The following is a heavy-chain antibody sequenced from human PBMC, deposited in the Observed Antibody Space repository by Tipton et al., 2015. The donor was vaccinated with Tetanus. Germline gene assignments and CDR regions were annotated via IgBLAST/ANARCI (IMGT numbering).Heavy chain of an antibody. CDR1: GYTFTNYY. D-gene: IGHD3-22*01. CDR3: ARSYDFYDSTGYTDDGMDV. J-gene: IGHJ6*02. V-gene: IGHV1-46*01. CDR2: INPSAGTT. Sequence: QLVQSGAEVKKPGASVKVSCKASGYTFTNYYMHWVRQAPGQGLEWMGVINPSAGTTRYEQKFQGRVIMTRDTSTTTVYMALNSLRSEDTAVFYCARSYDFYDSTGYTDDGMDVWGQGTSVTVSS.